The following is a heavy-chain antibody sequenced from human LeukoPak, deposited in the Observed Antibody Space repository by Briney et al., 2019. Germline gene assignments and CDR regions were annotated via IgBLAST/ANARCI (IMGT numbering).Heavy chain of an antibody. D-gene: IGHD5-24*01. CDR2: INPNSGGT. Sequence: ASVTVSFKASGYTFTDYYMHWVRQAPEQGREGMGWINPNSGGTNYAQKFQGGGTMTRDTSISTAYMELSRLRSDDTAVYYCAREASQMDAFDIWGQGTMVTVSS. CDR3: AREASQMDAFDI. J-gene: IGHJ3*02. V-gene: IGHV1-2*02. CDR1: GYTFTDYY.